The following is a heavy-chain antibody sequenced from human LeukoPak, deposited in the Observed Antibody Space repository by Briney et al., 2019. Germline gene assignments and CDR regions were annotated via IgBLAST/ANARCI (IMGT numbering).Heavy chain of an antibody. Sequence: GGSLRLSCAASGFTFSSYAMHWVRQAPGKGLEWVAVISYDGSNKYYADSVKGRFTISRDNSKNTLYLQMNSLRAEDTAVYYCAKDTRYSSSSFSNFDYWGQGTLVTVSS. CDR3: AKDTRYSSSSFSNFDY. D-gene: IGHD6-6*01. CDR2: ISYDGSNK. J-gene: IGHJ4*02. V-gene: IGHV3-30-3*01. CDR1: GFTFSSYA.